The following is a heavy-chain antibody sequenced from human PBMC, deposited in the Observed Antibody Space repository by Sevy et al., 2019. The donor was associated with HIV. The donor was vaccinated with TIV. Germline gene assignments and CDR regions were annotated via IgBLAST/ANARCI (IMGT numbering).Heavy chain of an antibody. D-gene: IGHD3-16*01. CDR2: MNQDGTER. J-gene: IGHJ4*02. CDR1: VFTFSNAW. CDR3: VREGLGGFSYSLDC. Sequence: GGSLRLSCAASVFTFSNAWMTWVRQAPGKGLEWVATMNQDGTERDYVDSVKGRFTISRDNTKTSLFLQMNSLSAEDTGVYYCVREGLGGFSYSLDCWGQGTLVTVSS. V-gene: IGHV3-7*01.